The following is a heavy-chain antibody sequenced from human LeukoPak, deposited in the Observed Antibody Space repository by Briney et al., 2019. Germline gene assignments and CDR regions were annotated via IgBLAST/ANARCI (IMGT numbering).Heavy chain of an antibody. CDR3: ARVGRYGSGSRRNNIDC. D-gene: IGHD3-10*01. Sequence: ASVKVSCKASGYTFTSYDINWVRQATGQGLEWMGWMNPNSGNTGYAQKFQGRVTMTRNTSISTAYMELGSLRSEDTAVYYCARVGRYGSGSRRNNIDCWGQGTLVTVSS. J-gene: IGHJ4*02. CDR2: MNPNSGNT. V-gene: IGHV1-8*01. CDR1: GYTFTSYD.